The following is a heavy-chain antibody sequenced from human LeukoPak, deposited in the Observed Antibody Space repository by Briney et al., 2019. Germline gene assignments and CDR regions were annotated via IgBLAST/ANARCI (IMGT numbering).Heavy chain of an antibody. V-gene: IGHV1-69*06. J-gene: IGHJ4*02. D-gene: IGHD2-15*01. CDR3: ARTTSQSIVAAGDY. CDR1: GDTFRRYA. Sequence: SVKVSCKTSGDTFRRYAIIWVRQAPGQGLEWMGGIIPMFGAANYAQKFQGRVTFTADKSTDTVYMDLSSLTSEDTAVYYCARTTSQSIVAAGDYWGQGTLVTVSS. CDR2: IIPMFGAA.